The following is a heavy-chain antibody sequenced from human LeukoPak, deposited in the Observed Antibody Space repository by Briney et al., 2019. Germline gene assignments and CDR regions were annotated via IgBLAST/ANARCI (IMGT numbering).Heavy chain of an antibody. J-gene: IGHJ4*02. Sequence: GGALRLSCAASGFTFSSHSMNWGRQAPGKGPGWGSSISSTGKYINYTDSVKGRFNISRDNAKNSLFLQMKSLRADDTAVYYCTRDKGVGRDGHNRYFDYWGQGTLVTVSS. CDR3: TRDKGVGRDGHNRYFDY. CDR1: GFTFSSHS. D-gene: IGHD5-24*01. V-gene: IGHV3-21*01. CDR2: ISSTGKYI.